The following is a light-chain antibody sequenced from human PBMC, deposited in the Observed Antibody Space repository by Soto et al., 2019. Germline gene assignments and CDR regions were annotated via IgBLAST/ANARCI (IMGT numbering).Light chain of an antibody. CDR1: VLAKKY. CDR3: YSAAANNPHSV. Sequence: SYELTQPSSVSVSPGQTARITCSGDVLAKKYARWFQQKPGQAPVLVIYKDSERPSGIPERFSGSSSGTTVTLTISGAQVEDEADYYCYSAAANNPHSVFGTGTKVTVL. J-gene: IGLJ1*01. CDR2: KDS. V-gene: IGLV3-27*01.